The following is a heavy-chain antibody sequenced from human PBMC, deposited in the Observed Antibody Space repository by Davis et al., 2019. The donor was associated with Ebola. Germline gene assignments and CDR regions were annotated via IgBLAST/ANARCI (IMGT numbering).Heavy chain of an antibody. CDR1: GFTFSNYA. J-gene: IGHJ4*02. V-gene: IGHV3-23*01. CDR3: AAGYSGTFNFDH. Sequence: GESLKISCAASGFTFSNYAMSWVRQAPGKGLEWVSGISESGHSTYYADSVKGRFTVSGDNSKNTLYLQMDSLRAEDTAVYYCAAGYSGTFNFDHWGQGTRVTVSS. D-gene: IGHD1-26*01. CDR2: ISESGHST.